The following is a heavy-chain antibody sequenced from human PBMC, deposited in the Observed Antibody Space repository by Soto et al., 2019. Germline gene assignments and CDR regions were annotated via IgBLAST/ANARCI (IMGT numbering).Heavy chain of an antibody. CDR3: ARVRFEQQMSHFDY. D-gene: IGHD6-13*01. CDR2: INPSGGST. CDR1: GYTFTSYY. Sequence: ASVKVSCKASGYTFTSYYMHWVRQAPGQGLEWMGIINPSGGSTSYAQKFQGRVTINPDTSKNQFSLQLNSVTPEDTAVYYCARVRFEQQMSHFDYWGQGILVTVSS. J-gene: IGHJ4*02. V-gene: IGHV1-46*01.